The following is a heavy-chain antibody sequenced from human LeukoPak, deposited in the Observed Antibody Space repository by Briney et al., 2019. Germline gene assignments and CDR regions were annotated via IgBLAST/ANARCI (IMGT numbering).Heavy chain of an antibody. Sequence: SVSVSCKVSGGTFSSYPISWVRQAPGQGLEWMGEITPIFGEAQNAEKFQGRVTITADEPTSTVYMELTSLRLDDTAMYYCARNSRVASTSGLNYWGQGTLVTVSS. J-gene: IGHJ4*02. CDR2: ITPIFGEA. V-gene: IGHV1-69*13. CDR3: ARNSRVASTSGLNY. CDR1: GGTFSSYP. D-gene: IGHD5-12*01.